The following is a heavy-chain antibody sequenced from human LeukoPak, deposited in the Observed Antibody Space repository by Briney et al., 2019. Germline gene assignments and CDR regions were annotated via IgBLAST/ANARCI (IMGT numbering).Heavy chain of an antibody. D-gene: IGHD4-17*01. V-gene: IGHV1-46*01. CDR3: ARGYGDYDY. J-gene: IGHJ4*02. Sequence: ASVKVSRKASGYTFAKFYIHWVRQAPGQGLEWMGIINPSGGSTSYAQKFQGRVTMTRDTSTSTVYMELSSLRSEDTAVYYCARGYGDYDYWGQGTLVTVSS. CDR1: GYTFAKFY. CDR2: INPSGGST.